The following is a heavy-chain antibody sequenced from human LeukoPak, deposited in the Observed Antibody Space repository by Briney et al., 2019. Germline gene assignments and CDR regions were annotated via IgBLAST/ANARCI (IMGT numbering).Heavy chain of an antibody. CDR3: ARGGSTVPRDY. J-gene: IGHJ4*02. CDR1: GGSISSSSYY. V-gene: IGHV4-39*07. D-gene: IGHD4-11*01. Sequence: SETLSLTCTVSGGSISSSSYYWGWIRQPPGKGLEWIGSIYYSGSTYYNPSLKSRVTISVDTSKNQFSLKLSSVTAADTAVYYCARGGSTVPRDYWGQGTLVTVSS. CDR2: IYYSGST.